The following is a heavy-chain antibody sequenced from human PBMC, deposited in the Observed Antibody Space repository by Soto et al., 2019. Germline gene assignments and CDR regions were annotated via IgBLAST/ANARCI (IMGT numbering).Heavy chain of an antibody. CDR3: SFHELTTVTMCEY. D-gene: IGHD4-17*01. J-gene: IGHJ4*02. Sequence: EVQLVESGGGLVKPGGSLRLSCAASGFSFSNVWMSWVRQAPGKGLEWVGRIKSKTDGGTTDYAAPVKGRFTISRDDSKTTLYLKMNSLKTEDTAVYYCSFHELTTVTMCEYWGQGTLVTVSS. CDR2: IKSKTDGGTT. CDR1: GFSFSNVW. V-gene: IGHV3-15*01.